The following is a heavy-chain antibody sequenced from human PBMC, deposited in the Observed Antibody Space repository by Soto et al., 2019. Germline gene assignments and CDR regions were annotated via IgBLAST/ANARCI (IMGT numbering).Heavy chain of an antibody. CDR2: INAEGSSA. V-gene: IGHV3-74*01. CDR1: GFTFSNYW. Sequence: GGSLRLSCAASGFTFSNYWMHWVRQAPGKGLVWVSRINAEGSSASYADSVKGRFTISRDNSKTTLYLQMNSLRAEDTAVYYCARRPDAFDIWGRGTMVTVSS. CDR3: ARRPDAFDI. J-gene: IGHJ3*02.